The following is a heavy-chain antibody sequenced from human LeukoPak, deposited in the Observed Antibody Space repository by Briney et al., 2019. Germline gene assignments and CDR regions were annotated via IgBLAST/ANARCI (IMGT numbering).Heavy chain of an antibody. CDR2: IIGSSGTT. J-gene: IGHJ4*02. CDR3: AKGAYDYIEIAYFDY. D-gene: IGHD5-12*01. Sequence: GGSLRLSCVASGFSFNNYAMNWVRQAPGKGLEWVSLIIGSSGTTFYADSVKGRFTISREKSKSTLYLQMNSLRAEDTAVYYCAKGAYDYIEIAYFDYWGQGSLVTVSS. V-gene: IGHV3-23*01. CDR1: GFSFNNYA.